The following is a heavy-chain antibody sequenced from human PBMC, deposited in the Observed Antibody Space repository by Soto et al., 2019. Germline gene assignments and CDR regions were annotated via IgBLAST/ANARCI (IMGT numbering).Heavy chain of an antibody. V-gene: IGHV1-18*01. CDR1: GYTFSNYG. J-gene: IGHJ4*02. D-gene: IGHD3-10*01. Sequence: QIQLVQSAAEVLKPGASVTVSCKASGYTFSNYGISWVRQAPGQGLEWTAWISGYNGDTKTAQNLQGRVTVTTDTATRTAYMELRSLRSDDTAIYYCARSLGSGTGFDYWGQGTLVTVSS. CDR2: ISGYNGDT. CDR3: ARSLGSGTGFDY.